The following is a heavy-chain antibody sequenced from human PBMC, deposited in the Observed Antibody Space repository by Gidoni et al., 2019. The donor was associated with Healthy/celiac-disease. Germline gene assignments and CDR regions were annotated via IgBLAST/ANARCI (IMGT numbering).Heavy chain of an antibody. Sequence: QVQLVQSGAEVKKPGSSVTVSCKASGGTFSSYASSWVRQAPGQGLEWMGRILPILGIAHYAQQFQGRVTITADNSTRTAYMELSSLRSEDTAVYYCARTLTYYDFWSGYQNYGMDVWGQGTTVTVSS. V-gene: IGHV1-69*04. CDR1: GGTFSSYA. J-gene: IGHJ6*02. CDR2: ILPILGIA. CDR3: ARTLTYYDFWSGYQNYGMDV. D-gene: IGHD3-3*01.